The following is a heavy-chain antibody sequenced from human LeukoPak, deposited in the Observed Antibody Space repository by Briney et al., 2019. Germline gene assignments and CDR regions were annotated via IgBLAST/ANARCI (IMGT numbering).Heavy chain of an antibody. CDR2: IHYSGST. D-gene: IGHD6-13*01. V-gene: IGHV4-59*01. J-gene: IGHJ6*03. Sequence: PSETLSLTCTVSGGSLSSYYWSWLRQPPGKGLEWIGYIHYSGSTNYNPSLKSRVTISVDTSKNQFSLKLSSVTAADTAVYYCARTTEAHSWRTRYYDYYMDVWGKGTTVTVSS. CDR3: ARTTEAHSWRTRYYDYYMDV. CDR1: GGSLSSYY.